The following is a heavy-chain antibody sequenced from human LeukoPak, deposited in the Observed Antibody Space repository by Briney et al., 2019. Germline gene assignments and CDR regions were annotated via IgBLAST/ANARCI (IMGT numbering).Heavy chain of an antibody. D-gene: IGHD3-10*01. V-gene: IGHV3-23*01. CDR1: GFTFSSYG. CDR2: ISGSGGST. Sequence: GGSLRLSCAASGFTFSSYGMSWVRQAPGKGLEWVSAISGSGGSTYYADSVKGRFTISRDNSKNTLYLQMNSLKTEDTAVYYCTALYGSGSYSDYWGQGTLVTVSS. CDR3: TALYGSGSYSDY. J-gene: IGHJ4*02.